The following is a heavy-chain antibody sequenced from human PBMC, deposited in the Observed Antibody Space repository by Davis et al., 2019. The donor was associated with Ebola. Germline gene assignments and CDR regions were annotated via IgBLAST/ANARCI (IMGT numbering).Heavy chain of an antibody. CDR3: ARFPVVVIATQYNWFDP. V-gene: IGHV4-59*12. J-gene: IGHJ5*02. CDR2: IYYSGST. D-gene: IGHD2-21*01. CDR1: GGSISSYY. Sequence: SETLSLTCTVSGGSISSYYWSWIRQPPGKGLEWIGYIYYSGSTNYNPSLKSRVTISVDTSKNQFSLKLSSVTAADTAVYYCARFPVVVIATQYNWFDPWGQGTLVNVSS.